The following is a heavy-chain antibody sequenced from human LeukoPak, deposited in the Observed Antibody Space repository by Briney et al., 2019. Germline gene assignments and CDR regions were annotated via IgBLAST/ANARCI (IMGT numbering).Heavy chain of an antibody. J-gene: IGHJ4*02. CDR1: GYSFTSYW. Sequence: GESLKISCKGSGYSFTSYWIGWVRQMPGKGLEWMGIIYPGDSDTRYFPSFQGQVTISADKSISTAYLQWSSLKASDTAMYYCARLRYCSGGSCYGDYWGQGALVTVSS. D-gene: IGHD2-15*01. CDR3: ARLRYCSGGSCYGDY. CDR2: IYPGDSDT. V-gene: IGHV5-51*01.